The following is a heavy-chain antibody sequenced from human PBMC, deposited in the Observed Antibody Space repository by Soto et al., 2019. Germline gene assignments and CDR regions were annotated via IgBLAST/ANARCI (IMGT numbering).Heavy chain of an antibody. V-gene: IGHV4-59*08. D-gene: IGHD2-8*01. J-gene: IGHJ4*02. CDR2: IYYSGST. Sequence: SETLSLTCTVSGGSISSYYWSWIRQPPGKGLEWLGYIYYSGSTNYNPSRKSRVTISVDTSKNQFSLKLSSVTAPAPAVYYCARCPKGTNFDYCHRRPRVIVSS. CDR1: GGSISSYY. CDR3: ARCPKGTNFDY.